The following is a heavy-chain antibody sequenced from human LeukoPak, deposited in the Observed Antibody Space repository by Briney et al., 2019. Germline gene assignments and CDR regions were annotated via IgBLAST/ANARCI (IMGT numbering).Heavy chain of an antibody. J-gene: IGHJ4*01. CDR3: ARLQQRGYSYGYEFGFDY. Sequence: GESLKISCKGSGYSFTSYWIGWVRQMPGKGLEWMGIIYPGDSDTRYSPSFQGQVTISADKSISTAYLQWSSLKASDTAMYYCARLQQRGYSYGYEFGFDYWGQEPWSPSPQ. CDR2: IYPGDSDT. V-gene: IGHV5-51*01. CDR1: GYSFTSYW. D-gene: IGHD5-18*01.